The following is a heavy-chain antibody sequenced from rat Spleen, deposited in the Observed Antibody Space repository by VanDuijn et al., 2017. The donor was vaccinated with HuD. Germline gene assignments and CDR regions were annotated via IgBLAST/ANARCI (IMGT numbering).Heavy chain of an antibody. V-gene: IGHV5-25*01. J-gene: IGHJ3*01. CDR2: ISTGDDDT. Sequence: EVQLVESGGGLVQPGRSLKLSCAASGFTFSTYAMAWVRQAPTKGLEWIASISTGDDDTYYRDSVKGRFTISRDDEESTLYLQMDSLRSEDTATYYCVNTYYGYWFGYWGQGTLVTVSS. CDR3: VNTYYGYWFGY. D-gene: IGHD1-9*01. CDR1: GFTFSTYA.